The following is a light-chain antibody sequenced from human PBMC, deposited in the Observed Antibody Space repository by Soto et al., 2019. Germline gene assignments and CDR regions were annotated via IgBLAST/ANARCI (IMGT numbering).Light chain of an antibody. CDR2: GAS. CDR1: QSVSSSY. V-gene: IGKV3-20*01. Sequence: EIVLTQSPGTLSLSPGERATLSCRASQSVSSSYLTWYQQKPGQAPRLLIYGASSRATGIPDRFSGSGSGTDFTLSISRLEPEDFAVYYCQHYGNSPGTFGQGTKLEIK. J-gene: IGKJ2*01. CDR3: QHYGNSPGT.